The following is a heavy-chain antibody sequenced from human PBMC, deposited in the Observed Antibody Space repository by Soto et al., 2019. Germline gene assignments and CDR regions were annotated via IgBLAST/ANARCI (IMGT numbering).Heavy chain of an antibody. Sequence: GASVQVSCKASGYTFTSYYMHWVRQAPGQGLEWMGIINPSGGSTSYAQKFQGRVTMTRDTSTSTVYMELSSLRSEETAVYYCARDVPGIAVAGGSDYGMDVWGQGTTVTVSS. CDR1: GYTFTSYY. V-gene: IGHV1-46*01. D-gene: IGHD6-19*01. J-gene: IGHJ6*02. CDR3: ARDVPGIAVAGGSDYGMDV. CDR2: INPSGGST.